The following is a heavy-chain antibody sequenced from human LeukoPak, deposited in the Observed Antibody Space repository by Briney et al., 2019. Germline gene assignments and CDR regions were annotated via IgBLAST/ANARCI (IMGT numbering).Heavy chain of an antibody. Sequence: GGSLRLSCSTSGFTFSNFVMQWVRQAPGKGLEWVSAISGSGGSTYYADSVKGRFTISRDNSKNTLYLQMNSLRAEDTAVYYCAKNGELAARYYYYYGMDVWGQGTTVTVSS. D-gene: IGHD3-10*01. J-gene: IGHJ6*02. V-gene: IGHV3-23*01. CDR3: AKNGELAARYYYYYGMDV. CDR2: ISGSGGST. CDR1: GFTFSNFV.